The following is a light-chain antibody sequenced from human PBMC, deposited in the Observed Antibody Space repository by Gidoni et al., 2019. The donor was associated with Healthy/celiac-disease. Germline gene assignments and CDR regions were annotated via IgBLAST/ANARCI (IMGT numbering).Light chain of an antibody. J-gene: IGKJ5*01. V-gene: IGKV3D-20*01. CDR3: QQYGSSLIT. CDR2: DAS. Sequence: EIVLTQSPATLSLSPGERATLSCGASQSVSSSYLAWYQQKPGLAPRPLIYDASSRATGNPDRFSGSWSGKDFPLTISRLEPEDFAVYYCQQYGSSLITFGQGTRLEIK. CDR1: QSVSSSY.